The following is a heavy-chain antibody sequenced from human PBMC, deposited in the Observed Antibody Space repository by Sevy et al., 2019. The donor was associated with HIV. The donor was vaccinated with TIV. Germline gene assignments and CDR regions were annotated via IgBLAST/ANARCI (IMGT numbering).Heavy chain of an antibody. Sequence: GGSLRLSCAVSGFTLTNEFFSWVRQAPGKGLEWVAAFYSGGATYYADSVKGRFTLSRDKSNSTLYLQMKSLRAEDTAVYYCARVGYCRGGTCFSGFYYAMDVWGQGTTVTVSS. V-gene: IGHV3-53*01. D-gene: IGHD2-15*01. J-gene: IGHJ6*02. CDR2: FYSGGAT. CDR1: GFTLTNEF. CDR3: ARVGYCRGGTCFSGFYYAMDV.